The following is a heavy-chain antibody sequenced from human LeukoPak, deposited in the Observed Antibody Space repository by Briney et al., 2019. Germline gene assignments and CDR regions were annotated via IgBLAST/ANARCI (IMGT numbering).Heavy chain of an antibody. D-gene: IGHD3/OR15-3a*01. Sequence: SGGSLRLSCAASGFTLSDYYMSWIRQAPGKGLEWVSYSSSSGSTIYYADSVKGRFAISRDNAKNSLYLQMNSLRAEDTAVYYCARRRDFIDYWGQGTLVTVSS. J-gene: IGHJ4*02. CDR1: GFTLSDYY. CDR3: ARRRDFIDY. V-gene: IGHV3-11*01. CDR2: SSSSGSTI.